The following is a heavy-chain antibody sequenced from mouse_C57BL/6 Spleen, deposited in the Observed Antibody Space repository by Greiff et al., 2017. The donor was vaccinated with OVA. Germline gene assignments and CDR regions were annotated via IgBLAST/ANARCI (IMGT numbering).Heavy chain of an antibody. CDR1: GYTFTSYW. D-gene: IGHD1-1*01. Sequence: QVQLQQPGAELVMPGASVKLSCKASGYTFTSYWMHWVKQRPGQGLEWIGEIDPSDSYTNYNQKFKGKSTLTVDKSSSTAYMQLSRLTSEDSAVYYCARGEDYGSSSWFAYWGQGTLLTVSA. CDR3: ARGEDYGSSSWFAY. CDR2: IDPSDSYT. V-gene: IGHV1-69*01. J-gene: IGHJ3*01.